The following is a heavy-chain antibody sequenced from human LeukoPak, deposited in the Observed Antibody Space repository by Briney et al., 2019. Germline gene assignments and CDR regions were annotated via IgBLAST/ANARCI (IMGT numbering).Heavy chain of an antibody. CDR3: ARLGGSFYRPFVDY. CDR2: IYPGDSET. CDR1: GYSFTNYW. Sequence: GESLKISCKGSGYSFTNYWIGWVRQMPGKGLEWMGIIYPGDSETRYSPSFQGQVTISVDKSINTAYLQWSSLKASDTAMYYCARLGGSFYRPFVDYWGQGILVTVSS. V-gene: IGHV5-51*01. J-gene: IGHJ4*02. D-gene: IGHD1-26*01.